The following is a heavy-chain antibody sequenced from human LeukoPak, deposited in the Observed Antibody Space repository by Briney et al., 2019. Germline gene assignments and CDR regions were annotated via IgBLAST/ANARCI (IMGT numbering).Heavy chain of an antibody. Sequence: SGGSLRLSCVASGFPFSSYWMTWVRQAPGKGLEWVAVMSYDGSNKHYADSVKGRFTISKDNSKNTLSLQMNSLGVEDTAVYYCARGAPPDYWGQGTLVTVSS. J-gene: IGHJ4*02. V-gene: IGHV3-30*03. CDR2: MSYDGSNK. CDR1: GFPFSSYW. CDR3: ARGAPPDY.